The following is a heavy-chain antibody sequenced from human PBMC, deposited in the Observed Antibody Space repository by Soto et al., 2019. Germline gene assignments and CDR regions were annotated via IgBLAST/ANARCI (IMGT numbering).Heavy chain of an antibody. CDR2: FDPEDGET. Sequence: ASAKVSCKVSGYTLTELSMHWARQAPGKGLEWMGGFDPEDGETIYAQKFQGRVTMTEDTSTDTAYMELSSLRSEDTAVYYCATDLMVRGVIITTAPLFDYWGQGTLVTVSS. CDR3: ATDLMVRGVIITTAPLFDY. D-gene: IGHD3-10*01. J-gene: IGHJ4*02. CDR1: GYTLTELS. V-gene: IGHV1-24*01.